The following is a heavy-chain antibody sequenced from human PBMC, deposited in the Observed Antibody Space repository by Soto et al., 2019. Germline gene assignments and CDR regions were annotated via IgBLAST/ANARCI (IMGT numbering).Heavy chain of an antibody. V-gene: IGHV4-4*02. CDR2: IYHSGST. CDR3: AGHRITMVRGVIDY. J-gene: IGHJ4*02. D-gene: IGHD3-10*01. Sequence: PSATQSLTCPTSVGSVTSSTLWSWVRQPPGKGLEWIGEIYHSGSTNYNPSLKSRVTISVDKSKNQFSLKLSSVTAADTAVYYCAGHRITMVRGVIDYWGQG. CDR1: VGSVTSSTL.